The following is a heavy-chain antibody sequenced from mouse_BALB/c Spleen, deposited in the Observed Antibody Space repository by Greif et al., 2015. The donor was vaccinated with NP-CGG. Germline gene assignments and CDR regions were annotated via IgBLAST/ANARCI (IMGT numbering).Heavy chain of an antibody. CDR3: CLWLRRRVSHFDY. CDR1: GFNIKDTY. D-gene: IGHD2-2*01. J-gene: IGHJ2*01. V-gene: IGHV14-3*02. CDR2: IDPANGNT. Sequence: EVQLVESGAELVKPGASVKLSCTASGFNIKDTYMHWVKQRPEQGLEWIGRIDPANGNTKYDPKFQGKATITADTSSNTAYLQLSSLTSEDTAVYYCCLWLRRRVSHFDYWGQGTTLTVSS.